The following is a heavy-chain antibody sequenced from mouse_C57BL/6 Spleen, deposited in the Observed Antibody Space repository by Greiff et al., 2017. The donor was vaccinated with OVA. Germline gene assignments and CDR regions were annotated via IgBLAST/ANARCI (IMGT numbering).Heavy chain of an antibody. Sequence: EVQGVESGGGLVQPGGSLKLSCAASGFTFSDYYMYWVRQTPEKRLEWVAYISNGGGSTYYPDTVKGRFTISRDNAKNTLYLQMSRLKSEDTAMYYCARQNYDYPMDYWGQGTSVTVSS. V-gene: IGHV5-12*01. CDR2: ISNGGGST. D-gene: IGHD2-4*01. CDR3: ARQNYDYPMDY. CDR1: GFTFSDYY. J-gene: IGHJ4*01.